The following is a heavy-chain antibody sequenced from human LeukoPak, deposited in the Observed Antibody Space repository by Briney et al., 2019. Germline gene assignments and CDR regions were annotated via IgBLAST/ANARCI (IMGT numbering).Heavy chain of an antibody. Sequence: SETLSLTCSVSGGSISSSSSYWGWIRQPPGKGLEWIGSNYSGSSFDNPALKSRVTISVDTSKNQFSLKLSSVTAADTAVYYCARHRSGWLQSSFDYWGQGTLVTVSS. CDR2: NYSGSS. CDR3: ARHRSGWLQSSFDY. J-gene: IGHJ4*02. D-gene: IGHD5-24*01. CDR1: GGSISSSSSY. V-gene: IGHV4-39*01.